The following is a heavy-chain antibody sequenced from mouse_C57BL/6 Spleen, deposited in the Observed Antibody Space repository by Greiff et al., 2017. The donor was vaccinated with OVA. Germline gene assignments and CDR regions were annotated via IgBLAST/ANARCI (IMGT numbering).Heavy chain of an antibody. D-gene: IGHD1-3*01. V-gene: IGHV1-15*01. CDR3: TRKWDY. J-gene: IGHJ2*01. Sequence: QVTLKESGAELVRPGASVTLSCKASGYTFTDYEMHWVKQTPVHGLEWIGAIDPETGGTAYNQKFKGKAILTADKSSSTAYMELRSLTSEDSAVYYCTRKWDYWGQGTTLTVSS. CDR2: IDPETGGT. CDR1: GYTFTDYE.